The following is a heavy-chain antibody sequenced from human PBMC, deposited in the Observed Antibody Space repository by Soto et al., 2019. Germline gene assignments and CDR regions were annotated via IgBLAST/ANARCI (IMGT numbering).Heavy chain of an antibody. V-gene: IGHV1-2*02. CDR3: ARDPGVTASYYFDY. D-gene: IGHD2-21*02. CDR1: GYTFTGYY. CDR2: INPNSGGT. J-gene: IGHJ4*02. Sequence: SMEVSCKASGYTFTGYYMHWVRQAPGQGLEWMGWINPNSGGTNYAQKFQGRVTMTRDTSISTAYMELSRLRSDDTAVYYCARDPGVTASYYFDYWGQGTLVTVSS.